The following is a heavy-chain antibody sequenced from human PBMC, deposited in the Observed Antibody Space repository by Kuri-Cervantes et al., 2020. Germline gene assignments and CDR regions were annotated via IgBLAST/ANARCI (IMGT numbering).Heavy chain of an antibody. V-gene: IGHV3-30-3*01. CDR3: ARLGIAAAGTPDDY. J-gene: IGHJ4*02. CDR1: GFTFSSYA. Sequence: GESLKISCAASGFTFSSYAMHWVRQAPGKGLEWVAVISYDGSNKYYADSVKGRFTISRDNSKNTLYLQMNGLRAEDTAVYYCARLGIAAAGTPDDYWGQGTLVTVSS. CDR2: ISYDGSNK. D-gene: IGHD6-13*01.